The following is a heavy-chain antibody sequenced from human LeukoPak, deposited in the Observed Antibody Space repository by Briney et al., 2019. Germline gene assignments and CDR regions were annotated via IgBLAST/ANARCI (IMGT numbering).Heavy chain of an antibody. D-gene: IGHD6-19*01. J-gene: IGHJ3*02. V-gene: IGHV4-39*01. CDR3: ARLPYSSGWFDAFDI. Sequence: SETLSLTCTVSGGSISTSSYYWGWIRQPPGKGLEWIGNIYYSGSTHYNPSLKSRVTISVDTSKNQFSLKLSSVTAADTAVYYCARLPYSSGWFDAFDIWGQGTMVTVSS. CDR2: IYYSGST. CDR1: GGSISTSSYY.